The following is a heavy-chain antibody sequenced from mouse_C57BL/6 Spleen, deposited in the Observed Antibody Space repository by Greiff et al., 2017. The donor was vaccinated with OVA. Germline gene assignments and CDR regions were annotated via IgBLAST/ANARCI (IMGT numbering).Heavy chain of an antibody. J-gene: IGHJ3*01. CDR1: GYSITSGYY. CDR2: ISYDGSN. Sequence: VQLQQSGPGLVKPSQSLSLTCSVTGYSITSGYYWNWIRQFPGNKLEWMGYISYDGSNNYNPSLKNRISITRDTSKNQFFLKLNSVTTEDTATYYCAGYDYASKEFAYWGQGTLVTVSA. D-gene: IGHD2-4*01. V-gene: IGHV3-6*01. CDR3: AGYDYASKEFAY.